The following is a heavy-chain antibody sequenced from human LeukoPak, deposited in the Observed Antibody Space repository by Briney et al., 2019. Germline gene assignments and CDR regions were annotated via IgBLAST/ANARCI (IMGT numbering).Heavy chain of an antibody. J-gene: IGHJ4*02. CDR2: IIPIFGTA. V-gene: IGHV1-69*06. Sequence: SVKVSCKASGYTFTSYGISWVRQAPGQGLEWMGGIIPIFGTANYAQKFQGRVTITADKSTSTAYMELSSLRSEDTAVYYCARDSETGYSPYFDYWGQGTLVTVSS. CDR1: GYTFTSYG. CDR3: ARDSETGYSPYFDY. D-gene: IGHD3-9*01.